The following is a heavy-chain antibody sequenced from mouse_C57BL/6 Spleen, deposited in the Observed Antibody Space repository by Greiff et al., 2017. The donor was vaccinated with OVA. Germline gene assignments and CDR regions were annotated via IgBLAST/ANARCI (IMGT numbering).Heavy chain of an antibody. J-gene: IGHJ4*01. Sequence: VQLQQSGAELVRPGASVKLSCIASGFNIKDYYMHWVKQRPEQGLEWIGRIDPEDGDTENAPKFTGKATITADTSSNTAYRQLSSLTSEDTSVYYCTTSNYVAMDYWGQGTSVTVSS. CDR2: IDPEDGDT. V-gene: IGHV14-1*01. D-gene: IGHD2-5*01. CDR1: GFNIKDYY. CDR3: TTSNYVAMDY.